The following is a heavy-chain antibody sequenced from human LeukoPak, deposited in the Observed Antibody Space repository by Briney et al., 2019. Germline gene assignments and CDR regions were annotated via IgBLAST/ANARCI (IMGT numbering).Heavy chain of an antibody. Sequence: TQTLSLTCAVSGNSLSSGYYWGWIRQTPGKGLEWIGSIYHSGSTYYNPSLKSRVTISVDTSKNQFSLNLRSVTAADTAVYYCAGQYDSSAYFFSWGHGTLATVSS. J-gene: IGHJ5*01. D-gene: IGHD3-22*01. CDR1: GNSLSSGYY. CDR3: AGQYDSSAYFFS. CDR2: IYHSGST. V-gene: IGHV4-38-2*01.